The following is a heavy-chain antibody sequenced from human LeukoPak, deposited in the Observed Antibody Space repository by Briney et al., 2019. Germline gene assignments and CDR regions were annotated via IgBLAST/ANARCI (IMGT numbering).Heavy chain of an antibody. CDR1: GGSFSGYY. D-gene: IGHD6-6*01. V-gene: IGHV4-34*01. CDR2: INHSGST. Sequence: SETLSLTCAVYGGSFSGYYWSWIRQPPGKGLEWIGEINHSGSTNYNPSLKSRVTISVDTSKNQFSLKLSSVTAADTAVYYCARVRYSSSVYYYYMDVWGKGTTVTVSS. J-gene: IGHJ6*03. CDR3: ARVRYSSSVYYYYMDV.